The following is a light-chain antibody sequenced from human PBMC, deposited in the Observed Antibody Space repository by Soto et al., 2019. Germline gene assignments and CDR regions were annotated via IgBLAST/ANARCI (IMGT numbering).Light chain of an antibody. CDR2: GNN. J-gene: IGLJ2*01. Sequence: QSVLTQPPSVSGAPGQRVTISCTGSSSNIGAGFDVHWYQQLPGTAPKLLIYGNNNRPSGVPDRFSCSKSGTSASLAITGLQAEDEADYYCQSYDSSLSEVFGGGTKLTVL. V-gene: IGLV1-40*01. CDR3: QSYDSSLSEV. CDR1: SSNIGAGFD.